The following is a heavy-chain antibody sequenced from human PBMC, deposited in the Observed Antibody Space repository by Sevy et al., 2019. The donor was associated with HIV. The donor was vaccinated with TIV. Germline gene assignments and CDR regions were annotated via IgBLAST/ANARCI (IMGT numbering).Heavy chain of an antibody. CDR1: GFTFSSYW. Sequence: GGSLRLSCAASGFTFSSYWMNWVRQAPGKGLEWVANIKQDGREKYYVDSVKDRCTISRDNAKKSLYLQMNGLRAEDTAVYYCARVPDDYSQMTNYFDYWGQGTLVTVSS. J-gene: IGHJ4*02. D-gene: IGHD4-4*01. CDR3: ARVPDDYSQMTNYFDY. V-gene: IGHV3-7*01. CDR2: IKQDGREK.